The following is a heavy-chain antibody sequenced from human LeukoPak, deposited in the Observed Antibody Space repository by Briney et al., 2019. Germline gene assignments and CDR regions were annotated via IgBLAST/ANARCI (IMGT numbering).Heavy chain of an antibody. Sequence: GGPLSLSCAASGFTFSSYSLNWFRQPPGKGLEWVSSFSSSSSYIYYADSVKGRFTISRDNAKNSLYLQMNSLRAEDTAVYYCAREGIAAAGTLLPNWFDPWGQGTLVTVSS. CDR2: FSSSSSYI. J-gene: IGHJ5*02. CDR1: GFTFSSYS. CDR3: AREGIAAAGTLLPNWFDP. D-gene: IGHD6-13*01. V-gene: IGHV3-21*01.